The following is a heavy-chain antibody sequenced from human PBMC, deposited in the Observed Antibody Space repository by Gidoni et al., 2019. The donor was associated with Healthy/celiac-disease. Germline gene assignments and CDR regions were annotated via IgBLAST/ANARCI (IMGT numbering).Heavy chain of an antibody. CDR3: VCPGGRGWHYVDY. Sequence: EVQRLESGGGLVQPGGSLRLYCAASGFTFSSYWMSWVRQAPGKGLECGANIMQDGSEKYYLDSVKGRVTISRDNAMNSLYLQMNSLRAEDTAVYYCVCPGGRGWHYVDYWGHGTLVTVSS. CDR1: GFTFSSYW. CDR2: IMQDGSEK. D-gene: IGHD6-19*01. V-gene: IGHV3-7*03. J-gene: IGHJ4*01.